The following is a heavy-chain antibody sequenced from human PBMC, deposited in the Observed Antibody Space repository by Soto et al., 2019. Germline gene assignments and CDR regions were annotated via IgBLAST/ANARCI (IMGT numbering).Heavy chain of an antibody. V-gene: IGHV4-39*01. D-gene: IGHD6-13*01. CDR1: VDSISSSSYY. CDR3: ARQKSGNWYVQY. Sequence: SETLSLTCTFSVDSISSSSYYCVWIRQPPWKGLEWIGSFYYSGSTYYNPSLKSRVTISVDTSKNQFSLKLSSVTAADTAVYYWARQKSGNWYVQYWGQGTLVIVS. CDR2: FYYSGST. J-gene: IGHJ4*02.